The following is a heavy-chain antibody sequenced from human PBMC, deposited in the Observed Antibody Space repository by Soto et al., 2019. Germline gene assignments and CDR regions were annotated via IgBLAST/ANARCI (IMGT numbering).Heavy chain of an antibody. Sequence: PGGSLRLSCAASGFTFSSYSMNWVRQAPGKGLEWVSSISSSSSYIYYADSVKGRFTISRDNAKNSLYLQMNSLRAEDTAVYYCATQRPDILTGYPKGNYGMDVWGQGTTVTVSS. J-gene: IGHJ6*02. CDR3: ATQRPDILTGYPKGNYGMDV. D-gene: IGHD3-9*01. CDR2: ISSSSSYI. V-gene: IGHV3-21*01. CDR1: GFTFSSYS.